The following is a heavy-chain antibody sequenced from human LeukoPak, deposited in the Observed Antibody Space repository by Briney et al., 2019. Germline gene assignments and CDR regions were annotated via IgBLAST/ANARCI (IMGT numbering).Heavy chain of an antibody. CDR2: INAGNGNT. J-gene: IGHJ4*02. CDR3: ARGAAYYYDSSGYYYVPYYFDY. V-gene: IGHV1-3*01. CDR1: GYTFTSYG. Sequence: ASVKVSCKASGYTFTSYGISWVRQAPGQRLEWMGWINAGNGNTKYSQKFQGRVTITRDTSASTAYMELSSLRSEDTAVYYCARGAAYYYDSSGYYYVPYYFDYWGQGTLVTVSS. D-gene: IGHD3-22*01.